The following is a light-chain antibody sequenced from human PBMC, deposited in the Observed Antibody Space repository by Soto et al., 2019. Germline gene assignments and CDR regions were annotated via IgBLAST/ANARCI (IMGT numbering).Light chain of an antibody. V-gene: IGKV3-20*01. CDR1: QSVSSSY. CDR3: QQYGSSPRT. CDR2: GAF. Sequence: EMVLTQSPGTLSLSPGERATLSCRASQSVSSSYLAWYQQKPGQAPSLLIYGAFSRATAIPERFSGSGSGTDFTLTISRLEPEDFAVYYCQQYGSSPRTFGQGTKVDIK. J-gene: IGKJ1*01.